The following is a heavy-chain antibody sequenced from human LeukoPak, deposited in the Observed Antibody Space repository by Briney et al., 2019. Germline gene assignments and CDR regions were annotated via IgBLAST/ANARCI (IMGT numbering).Heavy chain of an antibody. CDR2: ISGSGGST. CDR3: AKDTDEKYYYYGMDV. J-gene: IGHJ6*02. V-gene: IGHV3-23*01. CDR1: GFTFSSYA. D-gene: IGHD4-17*01. Sequence: PGRSLRLSCAASGFTFSSYAMSWVRQAPGKGLEWVSAISGSGGSTYYADSVKGRFTISRDNSKNTLYLQMNSLRAEDTAVYYCAKDTDEKYYYYGMDVWGQGTTVTVSS.